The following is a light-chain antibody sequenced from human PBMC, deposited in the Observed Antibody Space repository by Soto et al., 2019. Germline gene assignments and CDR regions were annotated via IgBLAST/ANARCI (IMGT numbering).Light chain of an antibody. CDR1: SGHSSYI. CDR3: ETWDSKPHVV. Sequence: QLVLTQSSSASASLGSSVKLTCTLSSGHSSYIIAWHQQQPGKAPRYLMKLEGSGSYNKWSGVPDRFSGSSSGADRYLTISNLQSEDEADYYCETWDSKPHVVFGGGTKLTVL. J-gene: IGLJ2*01. CDR2: LEGSGSY. V-gene: IGLV4-60*03.